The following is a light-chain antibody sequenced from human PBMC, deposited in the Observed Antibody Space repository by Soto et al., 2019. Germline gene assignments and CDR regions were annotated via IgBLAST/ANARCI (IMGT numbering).Light chain of an antibody. CDR2: DAS. Sequence: EIVLTQSPATLSLSPGERATLSCRASQSVSSYLAWYQQKRGQAPRLLIYDASNRATGIAARFSGSVSGTDFTLTISSLEPEDIAGYYCQQRSNWSWTFGQGTKVEIK. V-gene: IGKV3-11*01. J-gene: IGKJ1*01. CDR1: QSVSSY. CDR3: QQRSNWSWT.